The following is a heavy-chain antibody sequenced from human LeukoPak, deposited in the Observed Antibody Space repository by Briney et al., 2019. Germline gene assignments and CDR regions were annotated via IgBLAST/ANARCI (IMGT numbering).Heavy chain of an antibody. CDR2: INTNTGNP. J-gene: IGHJ4*02. V-gene: IGHV7-4-1*02. CDR1: GYTFTHYA. Sequence: ASVEVSCKASGYTFTHYATNWVRQAPGQGLEWMGWINTNTGNPTYAQGFTGRFVFSLDTSVSTAYLQISSLKAEDTAVYYCVTRDGVSSGFFNLDYWGQGTLVTVSS. D-gene: IGHD3-22*01. CDR3: VTRDGVSSGFFNLDY.